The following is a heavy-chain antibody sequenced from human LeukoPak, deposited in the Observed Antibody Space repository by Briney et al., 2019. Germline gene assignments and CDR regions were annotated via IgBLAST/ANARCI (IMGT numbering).Heavy chain of an antibody. CDR3: ARDGGGVSSWVSH. V-gene: IGHV5-10-1*01. CDR1: GYSLSSYW. D-gene: IGHD2-8*02. CDR2: IDPCDSFH. Sequence: GESLKIFCKGSGYSLSSYWVSWVRPMPGKGLELMGRIDPCDSFHKFRPFLEGRVPISADQSLGTVYLQWSSLKASDTAIYYCARDGGGVSSWVSHWGQGTLVTVSS. J-gene: IGHJ4*02.